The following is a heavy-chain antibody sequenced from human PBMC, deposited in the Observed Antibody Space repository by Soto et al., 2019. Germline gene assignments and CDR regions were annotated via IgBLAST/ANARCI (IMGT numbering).Heavy chain of an antibody. CDR3: ARLIAAAVPGIFDY. CDR2: IYPGDSDT. Sequence: GESLKISCKVSGYNFVNYWIGWVRQMPGKGLEWMGIIYPGDSDTRYSPSFQGQVTISADKSISTAYLQWSSLKASDTAMYYCARLIAAAVPGIFDYWGQGTLVTVSS. V-gene: IGHV5-51*01. CDR1: GYNFVNYW. J-gene: IGHJ4*02. D-gene: IGHD6-13*01.